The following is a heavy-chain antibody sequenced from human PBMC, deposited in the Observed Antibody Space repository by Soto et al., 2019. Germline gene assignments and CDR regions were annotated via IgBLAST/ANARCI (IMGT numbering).Heavy chain of an antibody. Sequence: GASVKVSCKASGYTFTSYGISWVRQAPGQGLEWMGWISAYNGNTNYAQKLQGRVTMTTDTSTSTAYMELRSLRSDDTAVYYCARGRYYDSSGYYGPDAFDIWGQGTMVTVS. CDR3: ARGRYYDSSGYYGPDAFDI. D-gene: IGHD3-22*01. J-gene: IGHJ3*02. CDR2: ISAYNGNT. CDR1: GYTFTSYG. V-gene: IGHV1-18*01.